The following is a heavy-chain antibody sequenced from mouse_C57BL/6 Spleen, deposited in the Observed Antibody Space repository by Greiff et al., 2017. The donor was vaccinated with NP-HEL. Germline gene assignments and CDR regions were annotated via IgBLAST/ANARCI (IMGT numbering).Heavy chain of an antibody. J-gene: IGHJ2*01. V-gene: IGHV1-85*01. CDR2: IYPRDGST. CDR3: ARRPYFDY. CDR1: GYTFTSYD. Sequence: VHLVESGPELVKPGASVKLSCKASGYTFTSYDINWVKQRPGQGLEWIGWIYPRDGSTKYNEKFKGKATLTVDTSSSTAYMELHSLTSEDSAVYFCARRPYFDYWGQGTTLTVSS.